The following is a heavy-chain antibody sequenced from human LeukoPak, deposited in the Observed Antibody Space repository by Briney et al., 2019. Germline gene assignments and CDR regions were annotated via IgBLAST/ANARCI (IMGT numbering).Heavy chain of an antibody. CDR1: GGTFSSYA. Sequence: ASVKVSCKASGGTFSSYAISWVRQAPGQGLEWMGRITPILGIANYAQKFQGRVTITADKSTSTAYMELSSLRSEDTAVYYCARESTMRLFDPWGQGTLVTVSS. CDR3: ARESTMRLFDP. V-gene: IGHV1-69*04. CDR2: ITPILGIA. D-gene: IGHD3-22*01. J-gene: IGHJ5*02.